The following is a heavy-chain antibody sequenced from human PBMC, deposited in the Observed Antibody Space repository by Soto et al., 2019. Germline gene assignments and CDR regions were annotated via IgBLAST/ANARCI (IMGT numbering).Heavy chain of an antibody. CDR3: ARGIKNYYGVDV. J-gene: IGHJ6*02. Sequence: EVQLVESGGGLVQPGGSLRLSCTASGFPFSSYWMHWVRQAPGKGLVWVSRIKYDGSSTSYADSVKGRFTISRDNAKNTVHLQMNSLRAEDTAVYYCARGIKNYYGVDVWGQRTTVPVSS. CDR1: GFPFSSYW. CDR2: IKYDGSST. D-gene: IGHD2-15*01. V-gene: IGHV3-74*01.